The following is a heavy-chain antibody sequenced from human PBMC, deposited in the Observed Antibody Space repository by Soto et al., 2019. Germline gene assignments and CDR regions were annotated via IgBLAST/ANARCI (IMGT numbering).Heavy chain of an antibody. V-gene: IGHV3-15*01. J-gene: IGHJ6*02. CDR1: GFTFSNAW. CDR2: IKSKTDGGKT. CDR3: TTGLPLKAYYYGMDV. Sequence: PGGSLRLSCAASGFTFSNAWMSWVRQAPGKGMEWRGRIKSKTDGGKTDYAAPVKGRFTISRDDSKNTLYLQMNSLKTEDTAVYYCTTGLPLKAYYYGMDVWGQGTTVTVSS.